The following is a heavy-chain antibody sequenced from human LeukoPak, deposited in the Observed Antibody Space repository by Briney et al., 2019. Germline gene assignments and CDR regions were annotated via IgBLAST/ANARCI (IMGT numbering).Heavy chain of an antibody. CDR3: ARDRGYSSGWYSYYYYYMDV. J-gene: IGHJ6*03. D-gene: IGHD6-19*01. CDR1: GYTFTGYY. CDR2: INPNSGGT. Sequence: GASVKVSCKSSGYTFTGYYMHWVRQAPGQGLEWMGWINPNSGGTNYAQKFQGRVTMTRDTSISTAYMELSRLRSDDTAVYYCARDRGYSSGWYSYYYYYMDVWGKGTTVTVSS. V-gene: IGHV1-2*02.